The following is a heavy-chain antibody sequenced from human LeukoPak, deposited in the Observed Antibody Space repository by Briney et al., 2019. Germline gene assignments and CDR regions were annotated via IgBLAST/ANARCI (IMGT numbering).Heavy chain of an antibody. CDR1: GFTLTSYG. V-gene: IGHV3-48*03. D-gene: IGHD6-19*01. CDR3: ARDRSGWYYFDS. J-gene: IGHJ4*02. CDR2: ISTSGSSI. Sequence: PGGSLRLSCAASGFTLTSYGMNWVRQAPGKGLEWVSYISTSGSSIYYADPVKGRFTISRDNAKSSLFLEMNSLGAEDTAVYYCARDRSGWYYFDSWGQGTLVTVCS.